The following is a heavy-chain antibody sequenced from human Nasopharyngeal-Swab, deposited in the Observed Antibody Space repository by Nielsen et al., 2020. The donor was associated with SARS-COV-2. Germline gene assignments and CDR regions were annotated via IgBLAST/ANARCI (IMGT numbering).Heavy chain of an antibody. D-gene: IGHD3-9*01. V-gene: IGHV3-7*03. J-gene: IGHJ6*02. CDR3: ARDTDDYDILTGPEFGMDV. Sequence: GGSLRPSCAASGFTFSSYWMSWVRQAPGKGLEWVANIKQDGSEKYYVDSVKGRFTISRDNAKNSLYLQMNSLRAEDTAVYYCARDTDDYDILTGPEFGMDVWGQGTTVTVSS. CDR1: GFTFSSYW. CDR2: IKQDGSEK.